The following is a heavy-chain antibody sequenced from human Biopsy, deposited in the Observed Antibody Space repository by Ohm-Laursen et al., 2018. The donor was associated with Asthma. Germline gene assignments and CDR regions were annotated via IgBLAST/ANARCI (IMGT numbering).Heavy chain of an antibody. CDR1: GGSMTPTSHY. CDR3: ARRITIFGVVQKDHGMDA. Sequence: SDTLSLTCTVSGGSMTPTSHYWDWIRQAPGKGLEWIGYISYGGKTSYNPPLKNRVTISRDTSKNQFSLRLTSVTAADTAVYFYARRITIFGVVQKDHGMDAWGQGTTVSVSS. J-gene: IGHJ6*02. CDR2: ISYGGKT. V-gene: IGHV4-39*01. D-gene: IGHD3-3*01.